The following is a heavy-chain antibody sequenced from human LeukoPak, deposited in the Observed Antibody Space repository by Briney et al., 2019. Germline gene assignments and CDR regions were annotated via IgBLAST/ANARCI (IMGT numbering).Heavy chain of an antibody. J-gene: IGHJ4*02. V-gene: IGHV3-23*01. CDR1: GFTFSSYA. CDR2: ISGSGGST. Sequence: GGSLRLSCAASGFTFSSYAMSWVRQAPGKGLEWVSAISGSGGSTYYADSVKGRFTISRDNSKNTLYLQMNSLRAEDTAVYYCAKDPSRPVWGSPEDYWGQGTLVTVSS. CDR3: AKDPSRPVWGSPEDY. D-gene: IGHD3-16*01.